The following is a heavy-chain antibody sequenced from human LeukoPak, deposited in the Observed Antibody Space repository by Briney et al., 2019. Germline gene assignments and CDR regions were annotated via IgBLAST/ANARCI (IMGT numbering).Heavy chain of an antibody. J-gene: IGHJ4*02. V-gene: IGHV4-59*08. D-gene: IGHD6-13*01. CDR2: IYYSGST. CDR1: GGSIRSYY. Sequence: PSETLSLTCTVSGGSIRSYYWSWIRQPPGKGLEWIGYIYYSGSTNYNPSLKSRVTISVDTSKNQFSLKLSSVTAADTAVYYCARLDSNSWYYYFDYWGQGTLVTVSS. CDR3: ARLDSNSWYYYFDY.